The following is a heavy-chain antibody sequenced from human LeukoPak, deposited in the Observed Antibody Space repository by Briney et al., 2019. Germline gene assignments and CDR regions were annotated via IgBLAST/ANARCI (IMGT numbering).Heavy chain of an antibody. CDR2: IRYDGNNK. CDR1: GFTFKNYA. Sequence: EGSLRLSCAASGFTFKNYAMHWVRQAPGKGLDWVAFIRYDGNNKFYADSVKGRFTISRDNSKNTLYLQMNNLRPEDTAIYYCAKDSVGATTLDWFNSWGQGTLVTVSS. D-gene: IGHD1-26*01. V-gene: IGHV3-30*02. J-gene: IGHJ5*01. CDR3: AKDSVGATTLDWFNS.